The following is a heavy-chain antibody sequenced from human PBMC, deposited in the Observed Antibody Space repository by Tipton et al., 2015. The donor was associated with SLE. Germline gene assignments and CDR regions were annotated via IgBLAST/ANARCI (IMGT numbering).Heavy chain of an antibody. CDR1: GGSISSYY. Sequence: TLSLTCTVSGGSISSYYWSRIRQPPGKGLEWIGEINHSGSTNYNPSLKSRVTISVDTSKNQFSLKLSSVTAADTAVYYCANFGDLRDYWGQGTLVTVSS. V-gene: IGHV4-34*01. D-gene: IGHD3-16*01. CDR2: INHSGST. CDR3: ANFGDLRDY. J-gene: IGHJ4*02.